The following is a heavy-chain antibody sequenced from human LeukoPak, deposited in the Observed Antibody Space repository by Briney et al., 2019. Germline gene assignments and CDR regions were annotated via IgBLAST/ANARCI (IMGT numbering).Heavy chain of an antibody. CDR2: ISGTTGGT. CDR1: GFTFSSYA. J-gene: IGHJ4*02. V-gene: IGHV3-23*01. D-gene: IGHD3-9*01. CDR3: AKWGDYDVLTGYYVSDY. Sequence: QPGRSLRLSCAASGFTFSSYAMSWFRQAPGKGLEWVSAISGTTGGTYYADSVKGRFTISRDNSKNTVFLQMNSLRAEDTAVYYCAKWGDYDVLTGYYVSDYWGQGTLVTVSS.